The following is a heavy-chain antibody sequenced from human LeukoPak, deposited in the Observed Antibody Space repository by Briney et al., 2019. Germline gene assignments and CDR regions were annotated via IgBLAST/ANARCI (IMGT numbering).Heavy chain of an antibody. V-gene: IGHV4-61*02. CDR1: GGSISSGSYY. D-gene: IGHD1-26*01. CDR2: IYTSGST. Sequence: PSETLSLTCTVSGGSISSGSYYWSWIRQPAGKGLEWIGRIYTSGSTNYNPSLKSRVTISVDTSKNQFSLKLSSVTAADTAVYYCASGVGATSVKRFDPWGQGTLVTVSS. CDR3: ASGVGATSVKRFDP. J-gene: IGHJ5*02.